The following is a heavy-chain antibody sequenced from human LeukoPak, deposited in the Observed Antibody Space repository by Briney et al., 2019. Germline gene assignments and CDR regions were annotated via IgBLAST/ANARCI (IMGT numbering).Heavy chain of an antibody. D-gene: IGHD1-26*01. CDR1: GFTFGDYA. CDR2: IRSKAYGGTT. CDR3: TSSSTWELQYY. V-gene: IGHV3-49*04. Sequence: GGSLRLSCKASGFTFGDYAMIWVRQAPGKGLEWVGFIRSKAYGGTTEYAASVKGRFTISRDDSKSIAYLQMNSLKTEDTAVYYCTSSSTWELQYYWGQGTLVTVSS. J-gene: IGHJ4*02.